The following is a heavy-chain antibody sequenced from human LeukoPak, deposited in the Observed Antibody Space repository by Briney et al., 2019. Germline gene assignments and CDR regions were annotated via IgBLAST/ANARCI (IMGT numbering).Heavy chain of an antibody. CDR2: INTNTGNP. Sequence: ASVKVSCKASGYTFTSYAMNWVRQAPGQGLEWMGWINTNTGNPTYAQGFTGRFVFSLDTSVSTAYLQISSLKAEDTAVYYCARELYSSSWYGYDYYYYMDVWGKGTTVTVSS. V-gene: IGHV7-4-1*02. D-gene: IGHD6-13*01. J-gene: IGHJ6*03. CDR3: ARELYSSSWYGYDYYYYMDV. CDR1: GYTFTSYA.